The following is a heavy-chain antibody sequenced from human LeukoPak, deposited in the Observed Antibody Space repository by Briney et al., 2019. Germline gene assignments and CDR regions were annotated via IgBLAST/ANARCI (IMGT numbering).Heavy chain of an antibody. J-gene: IGHJ4*02. V-gene: IGHV3-49*04. CDR3: TRDGGTLDY. CDR2: IRSKAFGGAT. D-gene: IGHD3-16*01. CDR1: GYTFGDYA. Sequence: PGRSLRLSCTGSGYTFGDYAMSWVRQSPGKGLEWVSLIRSKAFGGATEYAASVKGRFTISRDDSKSIAYLQMNSLRTEDTAMYYRTRDGGTLDYWGQGTLVTVSS.